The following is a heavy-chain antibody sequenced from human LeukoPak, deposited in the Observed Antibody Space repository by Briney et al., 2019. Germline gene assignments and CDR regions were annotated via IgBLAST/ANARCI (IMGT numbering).Heavy chain of an antibody. D-gene: IGHD6-19*01. CDR1: GYSFTSYW. CDR3: ARPLCWCSCGWYEVGY. V-gene: IGHV5-51*01. Sequence: GESLKISCKGSGYSFTSYWIGWVRLMPGKGLEWLGMIYPGGSDTRYSPSFQGQVTISAAMSISTAYLQWRSLKASDPAMYYGARPLCWCSCGWYEVGYWGQGTLVTVSS. CDR2: IYPGGSDT. J-gene: IGHJ4*02.